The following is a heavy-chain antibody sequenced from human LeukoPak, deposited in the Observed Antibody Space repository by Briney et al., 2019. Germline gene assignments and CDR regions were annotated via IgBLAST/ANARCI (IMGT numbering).Heavy chain of an antibody. D-gene: IGHD3-10*01. CDR3: ARATETGVDAFDI. Sequence: SQTLSLTCAISGGSVFRNIAAWNWIRQSPSRGLEGLGSTYYRSKWYNDYAVSVKSRITINPDTSKNQFSLQLNSVTPEDTAVYYCARATETGVDAFDIWGQGTMVTVSS. J-gene: IGHJ3*02. CDR1: GGSVFRNIAA. V-gene: IGHV6-1*01. CDR2: TYYRSKWYN.